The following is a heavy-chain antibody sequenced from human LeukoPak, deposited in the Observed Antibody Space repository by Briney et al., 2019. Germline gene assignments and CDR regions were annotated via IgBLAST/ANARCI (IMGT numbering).Heavy chain of an antibody. CDR2: IYTSGST. D-gene: IGHD3-10*01. Sequence: PSETLSLTCTVSGGSISSYYWSWIRQPAGKGLEWIGRIYTSGSTNYNPSLKSRVTMSVDTSKNQFSLKLSSVTAADTAVYYCARMTITMVRGAIMYYFDYWGRGTLVTVSS. CDR1: GGSISSYY. CDR3: ARMTITMVRGAIMYYFDY. V-gene: IGHV4-4*07. J-gene: IGHJ4*02.